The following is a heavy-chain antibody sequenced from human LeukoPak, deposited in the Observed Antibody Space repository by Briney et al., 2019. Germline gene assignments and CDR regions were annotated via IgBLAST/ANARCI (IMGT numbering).Heavy chain of an antibody. CDR3: ARDSGMTTPDC. D-gene: IGHD3-10*01. CDR2: ISSNSVYI. CDR1: GFTFSSYS. V-gene: IGHV3-21*01. J-gene: IGHJ4*02. Sequence: PGGSLRLSCAASGFTFSSYSMNWVRQPPGKGLEWVSSISSNSVYIYYTDSVKGRFTVSRDNAKNSLYLQMNSLRAEDTAVYYCARDSGMTTPDCWGQGTLVTVSS.